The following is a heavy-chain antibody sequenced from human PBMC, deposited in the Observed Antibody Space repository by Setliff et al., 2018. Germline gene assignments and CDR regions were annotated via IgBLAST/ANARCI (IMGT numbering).Heavy chain of an antibody. D-gene: IGHD2-15*01. CDR2: ISYSGTP. CDR1: DDSFTSSRYY. Sequence: SETLSLTCTVSDDSFTSSRYYWGWIRQAPGSGLEWIGSISYSGTPYYNASVESRVTISIDTSRNQFSLELRSVTLADTATYYCVRPGGTTVVARHFDYWGSGILVTVSS. V-gene: IGHV4-39*01. CDR3: VRPGGTTVVARHFDY. J-gene: IGHJ4*01.